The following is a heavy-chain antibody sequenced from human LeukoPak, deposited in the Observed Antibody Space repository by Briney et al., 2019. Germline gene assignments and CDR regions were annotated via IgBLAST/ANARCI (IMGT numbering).Heavy chain of an antibody. CDR2: ISSSSSYI. D-gene: IGHD3-22*01. V-gene: IGHV3-21*01. J-gene: IGHJ3*02. Sequence: GGSLRLPCAASGFTFSSYSMNWVRQAPGKGLEWVPSISSSSSYIYYADSVKGRFTISRDNAKNSLYLRMYSLRAEDTAVYYCAGDDSSGYYDAFDIWGEGTMVTVSS. CDR3: AGDDSSGYYDAFDI. CDR1: GFTFSSYS.